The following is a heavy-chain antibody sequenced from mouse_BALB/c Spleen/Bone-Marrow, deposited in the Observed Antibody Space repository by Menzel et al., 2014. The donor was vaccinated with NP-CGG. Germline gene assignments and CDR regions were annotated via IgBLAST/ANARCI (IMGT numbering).Heavy chain of an antibody. CDR1: GFTFSDYY. CDR2: ISNGGGST. CDR3: ASTYYGNPFAY. Sequence: EVHLVESGGGLVQPGGSLKLSCAPSGFTFSDYYMYWVRQTPEKRLEWVAYISNGGGSTYYPDTVKGRFTISRDNAKNTLYLQMSRLKSEDTAMYYCASTYYGNPFAYWGQGTLVTVSA. J-gene: IGHJ3*01. D-gene: IGHD2-10*01. V-gene: IGHV5-12*01.